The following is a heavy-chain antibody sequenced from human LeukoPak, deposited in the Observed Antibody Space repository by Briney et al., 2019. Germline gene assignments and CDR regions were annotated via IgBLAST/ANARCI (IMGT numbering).Heavy chain of an antibody. CDR3: GTWTTVAYYFDY. Sequence: GGSLRLSCAASGFTFSSYSMNWVRQAPGKGLEWVSSISSSSSYIYYADSVKGRFTISRDNAKNSLYLQMNSLRAEDTAVYYCGTWTTVAYYFDYWGQGTLVTVSS. D-gene: IGHD4-17*01. J-gene: IGHJ4*02. CDR1: GFTFSSYS. CDR2: ISSSSSYI. V-gene: IGHV3-21*04.